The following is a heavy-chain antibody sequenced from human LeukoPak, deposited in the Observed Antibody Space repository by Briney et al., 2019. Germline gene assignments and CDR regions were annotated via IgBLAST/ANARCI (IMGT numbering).Heavy chain of an antibody. J-gene: IGHJ6*04. Sequence: GGSLRLSCAASGFTFSRYEMNWVRQAPGKGLEWVSYISSSGSTIYYADSVKGRFTISGDNAKNSLYLQMNSLRAEDTAVYYCAELGITMIGGVWGKGTTVTISS. CDR3: AELGITMIGGV. D-gene: IGHD3-10*02. V-gene: IGHV3-48*03. CDR1: GFTFSRYE. CDR2: ISSSGSTI.